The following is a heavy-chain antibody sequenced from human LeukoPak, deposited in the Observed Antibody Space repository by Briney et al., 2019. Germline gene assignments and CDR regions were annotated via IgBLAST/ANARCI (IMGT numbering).Heavy chain of an antibody. V-gene: IGHV5-51*01. J-gene: IGHJ3*02. CDR3: ARVRPSDSSGYYLDAFDI. CDR1: GSRFTSYW. Sequence: LGESLQISCKGSGSRFTSYWIGWVRQLPGKGLEWMGIIYPGDSDTRYSPSFQGQVTISADKSISTAYLQWSSLKASDTAMYYCARVRPSDSSGYYLDAFDIWGQGTMVTVSS. CDR2: IYPGDSDT. D-gene: IGHD3-22*01.